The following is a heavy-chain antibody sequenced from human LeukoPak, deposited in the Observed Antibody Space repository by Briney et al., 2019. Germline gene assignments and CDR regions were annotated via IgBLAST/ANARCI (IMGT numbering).Heavy chain of an antibody. CDR1: GGSISSYY. D-gene: IGHD2-21*02. CDR2: IYYSGST. Sequence: SGTLSLTCTVSGGSISSYYWSWIRQPPGKGLEWIGYIYYSGSTNYNPSLRSRVTISVDTSKNQFSLKLSSVTAADTAVYYCARGGSGGDCSAFDYWGQGTLVTVSS. J-gene: IGHJ4*02. V-gene: IGHV4-59*01. CDR3: ARGGSGGDCSAFDY.